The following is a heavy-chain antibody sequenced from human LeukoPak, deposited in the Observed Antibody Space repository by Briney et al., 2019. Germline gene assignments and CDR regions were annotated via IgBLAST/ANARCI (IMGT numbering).Heavy chain of an antibody. CDR3: ARGEAYYDFWSGRNYGMDV. J-gene: IGHJ6*02. Sequence: ASVKVSCKASGYTFTDYYMHWVRQAPGQGLEWMGWINPNSGGTNYAQKFQGRVTMTRDTSISTAYMELSRLRSDDTAVYYCARGEAYYDFWSGRNYGMDVWGQGTTVTVSS. CDR1: GYTFTDYY. CDR2: INPNSGGT. D-gene: IGHD3-3*01. V-gene: IGHV1-2*02.